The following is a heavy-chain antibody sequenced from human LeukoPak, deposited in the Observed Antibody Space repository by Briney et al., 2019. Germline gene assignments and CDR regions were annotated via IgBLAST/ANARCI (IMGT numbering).Heavy chain of an antibody. CDR1: GGSISSYY. CDR2: IYTSGST. Sequence: PSETLSLTCTVSGGSISSYYWSWIRQPAGKGLEWIGRIYTSGSTNYNPSLKSRVTMSVDTSKNQLSLKLSSVTAADTAVYYCARSNSQYYDILIGPLDYWGQGTLVTVSS. J-gene: IGHJ4*02. CDR3: ARSNSQYYDILIGPLDY. D-gene: IGHD3-9*01. V-gene: IGHV4-4*07.